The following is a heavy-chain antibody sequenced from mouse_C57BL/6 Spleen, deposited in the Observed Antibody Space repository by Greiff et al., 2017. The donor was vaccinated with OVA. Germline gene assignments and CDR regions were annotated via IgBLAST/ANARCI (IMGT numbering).Heavy chain of an antibody. CDR3: ARRNYCNYYAMDY. D-gene: IGHD2-1*01. CDR1: GYTFTSYW. J-gene: IGHJ4*01. CDR2: IYPGSGST. V-gene: IGHV1-55*01. Sequence: QVQLQQPGAELVKPGASVKMSCKASGYTFTSYWITWVKQRPGQGLEWIGDIYPGSGSTNYNEKFKSKATLTVDTSSSTAYMQLSSLTSEDSAVYYCARRNYCNYYAMDYWGQGTSVTVSS.